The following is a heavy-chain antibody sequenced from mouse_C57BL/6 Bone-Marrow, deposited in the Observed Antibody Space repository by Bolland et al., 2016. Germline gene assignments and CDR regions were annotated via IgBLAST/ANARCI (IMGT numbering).Heavy chain of an antibody. Sequence: NYNEKFKSKATLTVDTSSSTAYMQLSSLTSEDSAVYYCARESNGNYPLFAYWGQGTLV. CDR3: ARESNGNYPLFAY. V-gene: IGHV1-53*01. D-gene: IGHD2-1*01. J-gene: IGHJ3*01.